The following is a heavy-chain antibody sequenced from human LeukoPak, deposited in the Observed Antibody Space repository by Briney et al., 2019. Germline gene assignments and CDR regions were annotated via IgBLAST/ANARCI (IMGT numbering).Heavy chain of an antibody. CDR2: IIPILGIA. CDR1: GYTFTGYY. J-gene: IGHJ4*02. Sequence: SVKVSCKASGYTFTGYYMHWVRQAPGQGLEWMGRIIPILGIANYAQKFQGRVTITADKSTSTAYMELSSLRSEDTAVYYCAREVVAVAGKDPVPFDYWGQGTLVTVSS. V-gene: IGHV1-69*04. D-gene: IGHD6-19*01. CDR3: AREVVAVAGKDPVPFDY.